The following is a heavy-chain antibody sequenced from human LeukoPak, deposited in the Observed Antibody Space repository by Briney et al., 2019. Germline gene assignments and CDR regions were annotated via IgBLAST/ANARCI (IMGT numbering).Heavy chain of an antibody. Sequence: GGSLRLSCAASGFTVSSNYMSWVRQAPGKGLEWVSVIYSGGSTYYADSVKGRFTISRDNSKNTLYLQMNSLRAEDTAVYYCARAWMSGSGSYSEFDPWGQGTLVTVSS. CDR1: GFTVSSNY. CDR3: ARAWMSGSGSYSEFDP. CDR2: IYSGGST. D-gene: IGHD3-10*01. J-gene: IGHJ5*02. V-gene: IGHV3-66*01.